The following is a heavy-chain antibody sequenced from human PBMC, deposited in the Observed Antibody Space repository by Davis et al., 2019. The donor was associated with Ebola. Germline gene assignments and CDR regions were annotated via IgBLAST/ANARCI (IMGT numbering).Heavy chain of an antibody. D-gene: IGHD3-10*01. CDR1: GFTFSSYG. V-gene: IGHV3-30*03. CDR3: AIAPYMVQGVIMDNWFDP. Sequence: GESLKISCAASGFTFSSYGMHWVRQAPGKGLEWVAVISYDGSNKYYADSVKGRFTISRDNSKNTLYLQMNSLRAEDTAVYYCAIAPYMVQGVIMDNWFDPWGQGTLVTVSS. J-gene: IGHJ5*02. CDR2: ISYDGSNK.